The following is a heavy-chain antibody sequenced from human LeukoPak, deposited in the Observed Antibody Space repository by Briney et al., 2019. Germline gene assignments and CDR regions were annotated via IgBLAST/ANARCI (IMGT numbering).Heavy chain of an antibody. J-gene: IGHJ4*02. Sequence: GGSLRLSCAASGFTFSSYAMSWVRQAPGKGLEWVSAISDSGGRTYYADSVKGRFTISRDNSKNTLYLQMNSLRAEDTAVYYCAKANGGSFDYWGQGTLVTVSS. CDR2: ISDSGGRT. CDR1: GFTFSSYA. CDR3: AKANGGSFDY. V-gene: IGHV3-23*01. D-gene: IGHD4-23*01.